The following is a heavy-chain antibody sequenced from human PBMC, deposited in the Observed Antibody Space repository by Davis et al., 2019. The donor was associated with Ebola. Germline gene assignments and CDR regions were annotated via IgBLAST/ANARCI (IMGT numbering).Heavy chain of an antibody. J-gene: IGHJ3*02. CDR3: ARTSIVGTTTTASDI. D-gene: IGHD1-26*01. CDR2: INPNSGGT. CDR1: AYPFTDYF. Sequence: AASVKVSCKASAYPFTDYFLHWVRQAPGQGLEWMGRINPNSGGTNYAQKFQGRVTMTRDTSISTAYMELSRLRSDDTAVYYCARTSIVGTTTTASDIWGQGTMVTVSS. V-gene: IGHV1-2*06.